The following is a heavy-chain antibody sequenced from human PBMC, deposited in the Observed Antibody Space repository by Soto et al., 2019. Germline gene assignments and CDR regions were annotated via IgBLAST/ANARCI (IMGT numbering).Heavy chain of an antibody. Sequence: QVQLQESGPGLVKPSQTLSLTCTVSGGSISSGDYYWSWIRQPPGKGLEWIGYIYYSGSTYYNPSLKSRVTISVDTSKNQFSLKLSSVTAADTAVYYCARASYQLIVLVPAAPSDYFDYWGQGTLVTVSS. CDR2: IYYSGST. CDR3: ARASYQLIVLVPAAPSDYFDY. D-gene: IGHD2-2*01. V-gene: IGHV4-30-4*01. CDR1: GGSISSGDYY. J-gene: IGHJ4*02.